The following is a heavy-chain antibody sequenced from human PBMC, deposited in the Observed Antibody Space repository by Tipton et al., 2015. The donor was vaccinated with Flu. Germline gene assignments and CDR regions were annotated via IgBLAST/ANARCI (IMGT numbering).Heavy chain of an antibody. Sequence: TLSLTCSVSGGSVDSTTYYWGWIRQPPGKGLEWIGSIYNGWRVYYNPSLKSRVTISMDTSSNHFAMKLSSVTAADTAVYYCARARGYCSGGHCYSYYFDYWGQGTLVTVSS. D-gene: IGHD2-15*01. CDR3: ARARGYCSGGHCYSYYFDY. V-gene: IGHV4-39*06. CDR1: GGSVDSTTYY. CDR2: IYNGWRV. J-gene: IGHJ4*02.